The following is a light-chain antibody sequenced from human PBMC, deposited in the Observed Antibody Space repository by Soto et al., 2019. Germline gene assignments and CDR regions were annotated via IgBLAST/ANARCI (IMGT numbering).Light chain of an antibody. CDR1: SSDVGGYNY. V-gene: IGLV2-14*01. CDR2: EVS. Sequence: QAVVTQPASVSGSPGQSITISCTGTSSDVGGYNYVSWYQQHPGKAPKLMIYEVSNRPSGVSNRFSGSKSGNTASLTISGLQAEDEADYYCSSYTSSSNHVVFGGGTKLTVL. J-gene: IGLJ2*01. CDR3: SSYTSSSNHVV.